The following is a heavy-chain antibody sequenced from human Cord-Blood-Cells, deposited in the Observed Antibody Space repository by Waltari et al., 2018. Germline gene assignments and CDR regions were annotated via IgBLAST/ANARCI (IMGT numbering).Heavy chain of an antibody. CDR3: ARDEYYYGSGSYKHTWYFDL. CDR1: GFTFSSYA. V-gene: IGHV3-30-3*01. CDR2: ISYDGSNK. J-gene: IGHJ2*01. Sequence: QVQLVESGGGVVQPGRSLRLSCAASGFTFSSYAMHWVRKAPGKGLEWVAVISYDGSNKYYADSVKGRFTISRDNSKNTLYLQMNSLRAEDTAVYYCARDEYYYGSGSYKHTWYFDLWGRGTLVTVSS. D-gene: IGHD3-10*01.